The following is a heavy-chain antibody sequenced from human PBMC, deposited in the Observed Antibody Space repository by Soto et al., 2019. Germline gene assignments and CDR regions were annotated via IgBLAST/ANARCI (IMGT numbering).Heavy chain of an antibody. Sequence: QVQLQESGPGLVKPSETLSLTCTVSGGSISSDYWSWIRQPPGKGLEWIGYTYYDGSTYYNPSLRCRLTMSVDTSNNQFSRKLTSVTAADTAVYYCARTSYSSGWFFDYWGQGTLASVSS. CDR3: ARTSYSSGWFFDY. J-gene: IGHJ4*02. V-gene: IGHV4-59*01. D-gene: IGHD6-19*01. CDR1: GGSISSDY. CDR2: TYYDGST.